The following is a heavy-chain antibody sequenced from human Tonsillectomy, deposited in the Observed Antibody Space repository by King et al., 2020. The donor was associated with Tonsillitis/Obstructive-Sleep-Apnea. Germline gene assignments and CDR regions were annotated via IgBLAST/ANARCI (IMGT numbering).Heavy chain of an antibody. CDR2: ISYDGTNK. CDR3: AKDSRSAYYYDSSGPDY. D-gene: IGHD3-22*01. J-gene: IGHJ4*02. Sequence: QLVQSGGGVVQPGRSLRLSCAASGFTFNSYGMHWVRQAPGKGLEWVAVISYDGTNKYYADSVKGRFTISRDNSKNTLYLQMNSLRAEDTAVYYCAKDSRSAYYYDSSGPDYWGQGTLVTVSS. V-gene: IGHV3-30*18. CDR1: GFTFNSYG.